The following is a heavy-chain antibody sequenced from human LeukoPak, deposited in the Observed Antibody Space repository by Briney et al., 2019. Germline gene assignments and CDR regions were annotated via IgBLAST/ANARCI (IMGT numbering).Heavy chain of an antibody. J-gene: IGHJ4*02. CDR2: IYTSGTT. CDR1: GGSISSYY. V-gene: IGHV4-4*07. D-gene: IGHD3-22*01. CDR3: ARANYDGSDY. Sequence: SETLSLTCTVSGGSISSYYWSWIRQPAGKGLEWIGRIYTSGTTNYNPSLKSRVTMSVDTSKNQFSLRMRSVTAADTAVYYCARANYDGSDYWGQGTLVTVSS.